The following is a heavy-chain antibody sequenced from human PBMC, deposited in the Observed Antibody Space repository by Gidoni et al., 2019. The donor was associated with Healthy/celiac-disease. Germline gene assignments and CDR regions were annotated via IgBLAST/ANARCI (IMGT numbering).Heavy chain of an antibody. CDR1: GYTFTGYY. CDR3: AREIDRYCSSTSCYAGALDI. CDR2: INPNSGGT. D-gene: IGHD2-2*01. Sequence: QVQLVQSGAEVKKPGASVKVSCKASGYTFTGYYMHWVRQAPGQGLEWMGWINPNSGGTNYAQKFQGWVTMTRDTSISTAYMELSRLRSDDTAVYYCAREIDRYCSSTSCYAGALDIWGQGTMVTVSS. J-gene: IGHJ3*02. V-gene: IGHV1-2*04.